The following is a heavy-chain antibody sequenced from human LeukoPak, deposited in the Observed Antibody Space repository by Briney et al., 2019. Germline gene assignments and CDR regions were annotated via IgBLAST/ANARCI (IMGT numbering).Heavy chain of an antibody. CDR1: GFTFSSYT. CDR3: AELGITMIGGV. D-gene: IGHD3-10*02. CDR2: ISSSRSSI. Sequence: GGSLRLSCAASGFTFSSYTMNWVRQAPGKGLEWVSSISSSRSSIYYADSMKGRFTISRDNAKNSLYLQMNSLRVEDTAVYYCAELGITMIGGVWGKGTTVTISS. V-gene: IGHV3-21*01. J-gene: IGHJ6*04.